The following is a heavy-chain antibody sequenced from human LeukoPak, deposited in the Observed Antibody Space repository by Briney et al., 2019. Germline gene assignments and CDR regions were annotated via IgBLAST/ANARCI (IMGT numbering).Heavy chain of an antibody. CDR3: ARGSCSSTSCLPYYYYMDV. J-gene: IGHJ6*03. CDR2: ISAYNGNT. D-gene: IGHD2-2*01. V-gene: IGHV1-18*01. Sequence: ASVKVSCKASGYTFTSYGISWVRQAPGQGLEWMGRISAYNGNTNYAQKLQGRVTMTTDTSTSTAYMELRSLRSDDTAVYYCARGSCSSTSCLPYYYYMDVWGKGTAVTVSS. CDR1: GYTFTSYG.